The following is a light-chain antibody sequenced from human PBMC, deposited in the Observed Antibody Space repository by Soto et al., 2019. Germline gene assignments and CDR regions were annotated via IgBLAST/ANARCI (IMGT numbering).Light chain of an antibody. J-gene: IGKJ5*01. CDR3: QQRRSWQVT. Sequence: EIVLTQSPATLSLSPGEGATLSCRASQSINTYLAWYQQKPGQAPRLLIYDASKRATGIPARFSGSGSGTNFTLTISSLEPEDFAVYYCQQRRSWQVTFGQGTRLENK. V-gene: IGKV3D-11*02. CDR1: QSINTY. CDR2: DAS.